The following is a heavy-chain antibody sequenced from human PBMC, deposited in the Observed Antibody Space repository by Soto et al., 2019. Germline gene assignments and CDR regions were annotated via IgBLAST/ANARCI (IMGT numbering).Heavy chain of an antibody. Sequence: QVQLVESGGGVVQPGRSLRLSCAASGFTFSSYGMHWVRQAPGKGLEWVAVIWYDGSNKYYADSVKGRFTISRDNSKNTLYLQMNSLRAEDTAVYYCARDGFRRRYSSSWYYLDYWGQGTLVTVSS. D-gene: IGHD6-13*01. CDR2: IWYDGSNK. CDR3: ARDGFRRRYSSSWYYLDY. V-gene: IGHV3-33*01. CDR1: GFTFSSYG. J-gene: IGHJ4*02.